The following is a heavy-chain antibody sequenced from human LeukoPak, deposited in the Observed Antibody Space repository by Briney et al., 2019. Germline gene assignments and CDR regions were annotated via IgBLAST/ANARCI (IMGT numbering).Heavy chain of an antibody. CDR1: GFTFSSYS. CDR2: ISSSSSYI. V-gene: IGHV3-21*01. Sequence: KTGGSLRLSCAASGFTFSSYSMNWVRQAPGKGLEWVSSISSSSSYIFYADSVKGRFTISRDNAKNSLYLQMNSLRAEDTAVYYCARDPRIYYTNGICRDDYFDNWGQGTLVTVSS. D-gene: IGHD2-8*01. J-gene: IGHJ4*02. CDR3: ARDPRIYYTNGICRDDYFDN.